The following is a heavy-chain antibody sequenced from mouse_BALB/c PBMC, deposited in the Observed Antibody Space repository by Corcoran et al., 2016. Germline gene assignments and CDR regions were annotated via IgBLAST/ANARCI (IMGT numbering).Heavy chain of an antibody. CDR3: ARGSSGYEY. CDR1: GYTFTNYG. D-gene: IGHD3-1*01. CDR2: INTYTGEP. Sequence: QIQLVQSGPELKKPGETVKISCKASGYTFTNYGMNWVKQAPGKGLKWMGWINTYTGEPTYADDFKGRFAFSLETSASTAYLQINNLKNEDMATYFCARGSSGYEYWGQGTTLTVSS. V-gene: IGHV9-1*02. J-gene: IGHJ2*01.